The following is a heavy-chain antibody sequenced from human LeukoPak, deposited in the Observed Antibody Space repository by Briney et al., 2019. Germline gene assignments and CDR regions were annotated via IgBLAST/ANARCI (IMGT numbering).Heavy chain of an antibody. D-gene: IGHD3-22*01. V-gene: IGHV3-7*01. Sequence: PGGSLRLSCAASGFTFSSYWMSWVGQAPGKGREWVANIKQDGREKYYVDSLKGRFTIYRDNAKNSVYLHMNSLRAEDTAVYYCESGYYYDSSGPPDYFDYWGQGTLVTVSS. CDR3: ESGYYYDSSGPPDYFDY. CDR1: GFTFSSYW. J-gene: IGHJ4*02. CDR2: IKQDGREK.